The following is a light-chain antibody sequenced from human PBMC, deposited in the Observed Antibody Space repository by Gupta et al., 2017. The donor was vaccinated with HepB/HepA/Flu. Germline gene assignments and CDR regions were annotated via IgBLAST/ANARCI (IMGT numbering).Light chain of an antibody. V-gene: IGLV1-44*01. J-gene: IGLJ3*02. Sequence: QSELTQPPSASATPGQRVTISCSGSTSNIGSNFVSWYQQVPGSAPKLLIYSNNQRPSGVPDRFSGSKSGTSASLAISGLQSDDEADYYCAAWDDSLSGPNWVFGGGTKVTV. CDR3: AAWDDSLSGPNWV. CDR2: SNN. CDR1: TSNIGSNF.